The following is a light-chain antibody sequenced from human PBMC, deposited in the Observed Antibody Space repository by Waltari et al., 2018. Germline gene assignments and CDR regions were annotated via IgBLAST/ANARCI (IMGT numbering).Light chain of an antibody. Sequence: DVVMTQSPLSLPVTLGQPASISCRSSQGLVYSDGNTFLNWFHQRPGQSPRRLIYRVSNRDLWVPERFSASGSGTEFTLKISRVEAEDVGVYYCMQGTHWPWTFGQGTKVEIK. V-gene: IGKV2-30*01. J-gene: IGKJ1*01. CDR3: MQGTHWPWT. CDR1: QGLVYSDGNTF. CDR2: RVS.